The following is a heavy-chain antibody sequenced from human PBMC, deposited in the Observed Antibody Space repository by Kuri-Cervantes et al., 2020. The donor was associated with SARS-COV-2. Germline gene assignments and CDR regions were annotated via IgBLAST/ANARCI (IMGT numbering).Heavy chain of an antibody. Sequence: GSLRLSCPVYGGSISSYYWSWIRQPAGKGLEWIGRIHVNGRTNYNPSLKGRVTMSVDASKNHFSLKLRSVTAADTAVYYCARTGSSRWPGSHWFDPWGQGTLVTVSS. CDR1: GGSISSYY. CDR2: IHVNGRT. J-gene: IGHJ5*02. CDR3: ARTGSSRWPGSHWFDP. V-gene: IGHV4-4*07. D-gene: IGHD6-13*01.